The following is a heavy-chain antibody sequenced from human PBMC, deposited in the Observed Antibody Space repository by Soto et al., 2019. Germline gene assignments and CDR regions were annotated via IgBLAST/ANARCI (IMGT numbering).Heavy chain of an antibody. Sequence: GGSLRLSCAASGFTLNNQAMSWVRQAPGKGLEWVSSIYNSGDSTYYADSVKGRFTISRDNSKNTVYLQMNSLRVEDTAVYYCASWVAYVVATDYWGKGILVTVSS. D-gene: IGHD5-12*01. J-gene: IGHJ4*02. CDR2: IYNSGDST. CDR1: GFTLNNQA. V-gene: IGHV3-23*01. CDR3: ASWVAYVVATDY.